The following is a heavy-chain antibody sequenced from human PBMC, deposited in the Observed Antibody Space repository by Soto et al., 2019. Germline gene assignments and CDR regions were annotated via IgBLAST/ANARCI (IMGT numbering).Heavy chain of an antibody. J-gene: IGHJ4*02. D-gene: IGHD6-13*01. CDR3: ARDRITTGYSSSWTSIDY. CDR2: ISAYNGST. Sequence: ASVKVSCKASGYTFTSYGISWVRQAPGQGLEWMGWISAYNGSTNYAQKLQGRVTMTTDTSTSTAYMELRSLRSDDTAVYYCARDRITTGYSSSWTSIDYWGQGTLVTVSS. CDR1: GYTFTSYG. V-gene: IGHV1-18*01.